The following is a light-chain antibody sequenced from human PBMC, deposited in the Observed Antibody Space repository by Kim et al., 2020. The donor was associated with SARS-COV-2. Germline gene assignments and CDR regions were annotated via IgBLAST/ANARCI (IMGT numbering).Light chain of an antibody. Sequence: PGKAARITCGGNNIGSKSVHWYQQKPGQAPVLVIYYDSDRPSGIPERVSGSNSGNTATLTISRVEAGDEADYYCQVWDSSSDHVVFGGGTQLTVL. CDR1: NIGSKS. V-gene: IGLV3-21*04. J-gene: IGLJ2*01. CDR2: YDS. CDR3: QVWDSSSDHVV.